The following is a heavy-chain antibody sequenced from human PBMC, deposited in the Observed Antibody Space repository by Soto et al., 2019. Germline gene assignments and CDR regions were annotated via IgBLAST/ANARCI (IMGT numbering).Heavy chain of an antibody. CDR1: GFTFSDYY. D-gene: IGHD3-22*01. Sequence: SGGSLRLSCAASGFTFSDYYMSWIRQAPGKGLEWVSYISGSGGSTYYADSVKGRFTISRDNSKNTLYLQMNSLRAEDTAVYYCAKPVGYYYDSSGYPPPFDYWGQGTLVTVSS. V-gene: IGHV3-23*01. CDR3: AKPVGYYYDSSGYPPPFDY. CDR2: ISGSGGST. J-gene: IGHJ4*02.